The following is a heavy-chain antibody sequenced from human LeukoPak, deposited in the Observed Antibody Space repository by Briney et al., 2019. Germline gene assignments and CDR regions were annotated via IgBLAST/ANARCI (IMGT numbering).Heavy chain of an antibody. CDR2: IYGSGYT. Sequence: SETLSLTCTVSGGCISGWYWSWIRQPPGKGLEWIGYIYGSGYTNYNPSLKSRVTMSIDTSKNHFSLKLTSVTAADTATYYCARETSLAGFASGLGFNYWGQGILVTVSS. CDR3: ARETSLAGFASGLGFNY. J-gene: IGHJ4*02. CDR1: GGCISGWY. D-gene: IGHD6-19*01. V-gene: IGHV4-59*01.